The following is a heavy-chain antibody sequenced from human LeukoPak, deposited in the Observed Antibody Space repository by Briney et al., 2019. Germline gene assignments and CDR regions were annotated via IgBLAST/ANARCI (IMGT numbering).Heavy chain of an antibody. D-gene: IGHD5-18*01. CDR2: INHSGST. J-gene: IGHJ6*02. CDR3: AREVKLWSTGSRNGYYYGMDV. CDR1: GGSFSGYC. V-gene: IGHV4-34*01. Sequence: PSETLSLTCAVYGGSFSGYCWSWIRQPPGKGLEWIGEINHSGSTNYNPSLKSRVTISIDTSKNQFSLKLNSVTAADTAVYYCAREVKLWSTGSRNGYYYGMDVWGQGTTVTVSS.